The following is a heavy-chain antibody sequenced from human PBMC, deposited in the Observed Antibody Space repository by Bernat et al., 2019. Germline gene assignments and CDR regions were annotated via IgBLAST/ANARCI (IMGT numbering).Heavy chain of an antibody. CDR3: AREQTIAVTGTGGMDV. J-gene: IGHJ6*02. D-gene: IGHD6-19*01. CDR2: INQDGSEK. Sequence: ELQLVESGGGLVQPGGSLRLSCAASGFTLSSYWMSWVRQAPGKGLEWVANINQDGSEKYYVDSVKGRFTIYRDNAKKSLYLQMNSLRAEDTGVYYCAREQTIAVTGTGGMDVWGQGTTVTV. V-gene: IGHV3-7*04. CDR1: GFTLSSYW.